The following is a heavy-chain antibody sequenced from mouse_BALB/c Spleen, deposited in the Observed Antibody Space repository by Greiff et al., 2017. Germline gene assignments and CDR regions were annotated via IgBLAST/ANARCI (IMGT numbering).Heavy chain of an antibody. CDR3: ARDDITTVPFAY. CDR2: ISYSGST. CDR1: GYSITSDYA. V-gene: IGHV3-2*02. J-gene: IGHJ3*01. D-gene: IGHD1-1*01. Sequence: EVKLVESGPGLVKPSQSLSLTCTVTGYSITSDYAWNWIRQFPGNKLEWMGYISYSGSTSYNPSLKSRISITRDTSKNQFFLQLNSVTTEDTATYYCARDDITTVPFAYWGQGTLVTVSA.